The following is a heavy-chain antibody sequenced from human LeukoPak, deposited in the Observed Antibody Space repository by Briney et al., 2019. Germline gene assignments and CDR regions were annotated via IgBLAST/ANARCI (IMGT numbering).Heavy chain of an antibody. V-gene: IGHV3-7*01. CDR1: GFTFSSYW. Sequence: PGGSLRLSCAASGFTFSSYWRTWLRQARGKGLDGVANINQYGREKYYVESVKGRFSISRDNAKNPLYMKMNSLRAEDTAVYYCARDTGGGYSCYDCWGQGPLVAVSS. CDR2: INQYGREK. J-gene: IGHJ4*02. D-gene: IGHD5-18*01. CDR3: ARDTGGGYSCYDC.